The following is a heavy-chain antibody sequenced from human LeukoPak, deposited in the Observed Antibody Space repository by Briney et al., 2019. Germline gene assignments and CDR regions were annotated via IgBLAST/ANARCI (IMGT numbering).Heavy chain of an antibody. J-gene: IGHJ4*02. CDR2: IIPILGVT. CDR1: GGTFSYYA. CDR3: ATEATYFYY. V-gene: IGHV1-69*04. Sequence: GASEKVSCKASGGTFSYYAISWVRQAPGQGLEWMGRIIPILGVTNYAQKFQGRVTITADKSTSTAYMVLSSLTSEDTAVYYCATEATYFYYWGQGTLVTVSS.